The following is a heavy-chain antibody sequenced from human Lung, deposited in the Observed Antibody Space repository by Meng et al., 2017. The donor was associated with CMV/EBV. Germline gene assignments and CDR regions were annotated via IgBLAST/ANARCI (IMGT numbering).Heavy chain of an antibody. CDR3: AREHYYDSSGQYYFDY. Sequence: YTFTIYGISWVRQAPGQGLEWMGWISAYNGNTNYAQKLQGRVTMTTDTSTSTAYMELRSLRSDDTAVYYCAREHYYDSSGQYYFDYWGQGTLVTVSS. V-gene: IGHV1-18*01. CDR2: ISAYNGNT. J-gene: IGHJ4*02. CDR1: YTFTIYG. D-gene: IGHD3-22*01.